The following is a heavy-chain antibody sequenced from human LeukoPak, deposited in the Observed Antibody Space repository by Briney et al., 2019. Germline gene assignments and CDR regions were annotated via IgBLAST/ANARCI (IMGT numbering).Heavy chain of an antibody. CDR1: GFTFDDYA. CDR3: ARVPKYYEDSSGYSFFDY. D-gene: IGHD3-22*01. Sequence: GGSLRLSCAASGFTFDDYAMNWVRQAPGKGLEWVSAISWSSAGTGYADSVKGRFTISRDNPENTLHLQMNSLRAEDTAVYYCARVPKYYEDSSGYSFFDYWGQGTLVTVSS. CDR2: ISWSSAGT. V-gene: IGHV3-9*01. J-gene: IGHJ4*02.